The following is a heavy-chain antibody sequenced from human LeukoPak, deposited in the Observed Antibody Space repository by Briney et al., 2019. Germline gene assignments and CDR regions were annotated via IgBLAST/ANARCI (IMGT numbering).Heavy chain of an antibody. V-gene: IGHV3-30*02. CDR1: GFTFSNYG. CDR3: AKAASKRTDYGDYAFYYYMDV. D-gene: IGHD4-17*01. Sequence: GGSLRLSCAASGFTFSNYGMHWVRQAPGKGLDWVACIHYDGSNKYYADSVKGRFTISRDDSKNTLYLQMNSLRAEDTAVYYCAKAASKRTDYGDYAFYYYMDVWGKGTTVTISS. CDR2: IHYDGSNK. J-gene: IGHJ6*03.